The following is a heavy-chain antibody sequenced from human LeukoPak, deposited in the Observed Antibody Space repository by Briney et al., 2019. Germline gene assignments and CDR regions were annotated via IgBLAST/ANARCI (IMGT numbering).Heavy chain of an antibody. V-gene: IGHV1-18*01. D-gene: IGHD5-24*01. CDR1: GCTFTSYS. CDR2: ISGYNGNT. Sequence: GASVKVSCKTSGCTFTSYSINWVRQAPGQGLEWMGWISGYNGNTNYAQKLQGRVTMTTDTSTSTAYMELRSLRSDDTAVYYCARPQEEDGYNYNWAFDYWGQGTLVTVSS. J-gene: IGHJ4*02. CDR3: ARPQEEDGYNYNWAFDY.